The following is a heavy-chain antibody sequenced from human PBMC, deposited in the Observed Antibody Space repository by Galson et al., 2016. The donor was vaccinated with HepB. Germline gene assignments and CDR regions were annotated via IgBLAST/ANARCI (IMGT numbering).Heavy chain of an antibody. CDR3: TRGDVGATTKNFDY. D-gene: IGHD1-26*01. J-gene: IGHJ4*02. CDR2: INPTSGGT. Sequence: SVKVSCKASGFTLTSYYMHWVRQAPGQGLEWMGMINPTSGGTNYGQRFQGRVTMTRNTSTSTLYMHLSSLRPEDTAVYYCTRGDVGATTKNFDYWGQGTLVTVSS. V-gene: IGHV1-46*01. CDR1: GFTLTSYY.